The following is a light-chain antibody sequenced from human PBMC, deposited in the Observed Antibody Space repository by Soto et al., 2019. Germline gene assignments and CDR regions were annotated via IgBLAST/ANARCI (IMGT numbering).Light chain of an antibody. J-gene: IGLJ1*01. Sequence: QSVLTHPASVSGSPGRSSTISCTGPNSDIGVYNYVSWYQQHPGEAPKLIIYEVAKRPSGVSSRFSGSNSGNTASLTISGLQAEDEADYHCSSYASSSPLYVFGTGTKVTVL. V-gene: IGLV2-14*01. CDR1: NSDIGVYNY. CDR3: SSYASSSPLYV. CDR2: EVA.